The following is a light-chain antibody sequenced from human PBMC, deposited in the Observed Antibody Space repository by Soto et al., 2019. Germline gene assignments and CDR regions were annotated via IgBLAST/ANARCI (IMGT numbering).Light chain of an antibody. J-gene: IGKJ5*01. V-gene: IGKV3D-15*01. Sequence: VLTQSPGTLSSSPGESATISCRASQSISSNLAWYQQKPGQAPRLLIYGASTRATGIPARFSGGESGTEFTLTISSLQSEDFAVYYCQQYGNSPITFGQGTRLEIK. CDR3: QQYGNSPIT. CDR2: GAS. CDR1: QSISSN.